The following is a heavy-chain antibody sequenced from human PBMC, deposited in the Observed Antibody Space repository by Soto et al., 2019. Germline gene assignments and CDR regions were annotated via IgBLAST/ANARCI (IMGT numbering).Heavy chain of an antibody. CDR3: AKDRGDSYGYFYYYYGMDV. CDR1: GLTFSSYA. V-gene: IGHV3-23*01. Sequence: PGGSLRLSCAASGLTFSSYAMSWVRQAPGKGLEWVSAISGSGGSTYYADSVKGRFTISRDNSKNTLYLQMNSLRAEDTAVYYCAKDRGDSYGYFYYYYGMDVWGQGTTVTVSS. D-gene: IGHD5-18*01. CDR2: ISGSGGST. J-gene: IGHJ6*02.